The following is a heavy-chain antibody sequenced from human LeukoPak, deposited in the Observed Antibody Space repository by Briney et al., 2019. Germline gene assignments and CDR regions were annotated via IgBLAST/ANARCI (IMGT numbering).Heavy chain of an antibody. D-gene: IGHD1-26*01. V-gene: IGHV4-39*07. CDR3: ARNTGYSTAPAFDY. J-gene: IGHJ4*02. CDR2: IYYSGST. CDR1: GGSISSSSYY. Sequence: SETLSLTCTVSGGSISSSSYYWGWIRQPPGKGLEWIGSIYYSGSTYYSPSLKSRVTISVDTSKNQFSLKLSSVTAADTAVYYCARNTGYSTAPAFDYWGQGTLVTVSS.